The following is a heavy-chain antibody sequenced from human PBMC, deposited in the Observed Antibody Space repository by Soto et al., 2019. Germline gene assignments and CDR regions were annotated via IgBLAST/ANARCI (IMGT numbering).Heavy chain of an antibody. CDR1: GYTFTGYY. J-gene: IGHJ6*02. Sequence: ASVKVSCKSSGYTFTGYYMHWVRQAPGQGLEWMGWINPNSGGTNYAQKFQGWVTMTRDTSISTAYMELSRLRSDDTAVYYCARDLGPHCSTNSCYREYYYYGMDVWG. CDR3: ARDLGPHCSTNSCYREYYYYGMDV. D-gene: IGHD2-2*02. CDR2: INPNSGGT. V-gene: IGHV1-2*04.